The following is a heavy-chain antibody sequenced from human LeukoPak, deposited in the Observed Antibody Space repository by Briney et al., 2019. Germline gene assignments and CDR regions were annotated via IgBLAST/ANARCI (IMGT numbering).Heavy chain of an antibody. CDR3: AREGVVAAHDY. Sequence: GGSLRLLCAGSGFIFSIYCMICVPQAPGKGWEGVAKIKHYGGYKYYVDSVKGRFTIYRDNPKSSLYLQMNSQRDEEAAVYYCAREGVVAAHDYWGQGTLVTVSS. D-gene: IGHD2-15*01. CDR1: GFIFSIYC. CDR2: IKHYGGYK. V-gene: IGHV3-7*01. J-gene: IGHJ4*02.